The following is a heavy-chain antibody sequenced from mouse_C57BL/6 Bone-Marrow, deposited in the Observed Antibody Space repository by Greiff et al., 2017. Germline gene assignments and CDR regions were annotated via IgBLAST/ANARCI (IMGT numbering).Heavy chain of an antibody. J-gene: IGHJ3*01. Sequence: QVQLKESGPELVKPGASVKISCKASGYAFSSSWMNWVKQRPGKGLEWIGRIYPGDGDTNYNGTFKGKATLTADNSSSTAYMQLSSLTSEDSAVYFCASLELRAYWGQGTLVTVSA. CDR2: IYPGDGDT. CDR1: GYAFSSSW. V-gene: IGHV1-82*01. D-gene: IGHD1-1*01. CDR3: ASLELRAY.